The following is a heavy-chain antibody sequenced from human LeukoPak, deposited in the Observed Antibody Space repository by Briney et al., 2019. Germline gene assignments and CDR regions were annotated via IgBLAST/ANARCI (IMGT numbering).Heavy chain of an antibody. D-gene: IGHD2-15*01. CDR2: IWYDGSNK. J-gene: IGHJ6*02. V-gene: IGHV3-33*08. CDR3: ARDGDITPTDV. CDR1: GFTFSSYP. Sequence: GGSLRLSCAASGFTFSSYPMHWVRQAPGKGLEWVAVIWYDGSNKYYADSVKGRFTISRDNSKNTLYLQMNSLRAEDTAVYYCARDGDITPTDVWGQGTTVTVSS.